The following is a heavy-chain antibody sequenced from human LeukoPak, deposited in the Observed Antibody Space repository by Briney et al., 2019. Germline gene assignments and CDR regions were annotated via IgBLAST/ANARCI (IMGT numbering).Heavy chain of an antibody. D-gene: IGHD3-22*01. V-gene: IGHV1-18*01. CDR2: ISAYNGNT. CDR1: GYTFTSYG. Sequence: ASVKVSCKASGYTFTSYGISWVRQAPGQGLEWMGWISAYNGNTNYAQKLQGRVTMTTDTSTSTAYMELRSLRSDDTAVYYCARDSYYYDSSGYPIFDYWGQGTLGTVSS. CDR3: ARDSYYYDSSGYPIFDY. J-gene: IGHJ4*02.